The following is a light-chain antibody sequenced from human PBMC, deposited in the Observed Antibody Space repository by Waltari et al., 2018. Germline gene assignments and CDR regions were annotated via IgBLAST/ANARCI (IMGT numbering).Light chain of an antibody. J-gene: IGKJ2*01. V-gene: IGKV1-33*01. CDR2: DVS. CDR1: QDIKTY. CDR3: QQCYSTPYT. Sequence: DVQMTQSPSSLSASVGDRVTITCQASQDIKTYLNWYQQKSGKAPKVVIYDVSHLATGVPSRFSGTGYGTQFTLTISSLQPEDIATYYCQQCYSTPYTFGQGTKLEIK.